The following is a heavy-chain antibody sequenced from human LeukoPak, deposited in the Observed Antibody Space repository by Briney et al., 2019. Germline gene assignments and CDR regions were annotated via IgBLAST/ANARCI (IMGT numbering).Heavy chain of an antibody. D-gene: IGHD1-26*01. J-gene: IGHJ4*02. CDR1: GFTFSSYS. CDR2: ISSSSSYI. CDR3: ARWGIQATIDY. Sequence: GGSLRLSCAASGFTFSSYSMNWVRQAPGKGLEWVSSISSSSSYIYYADSVKGRFTISRDNAKNSLYLQMNSLRAEDTAVYSCARWGIQATIDYWGQGTLVTVSS. V-gene: IGHV3-21*01.